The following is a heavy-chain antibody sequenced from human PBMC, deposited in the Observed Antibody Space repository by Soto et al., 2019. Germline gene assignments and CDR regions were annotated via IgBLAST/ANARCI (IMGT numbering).Heavy chain of an antibody. J-gene: IGHJ6*02. V-gene: IGHV1-8*01. CDR3: ARNGGYYGMDV. Sequence: PSLQVSWEASGYTFTRYDIKWVRQATGQGLEWMGWMNPNSGNTGYAQKFQGRVTMTRNTSISTAYMELSSLRSEDTAVYYCARNGGYYGMDVWGQGNKVTCSS. D-gene: IGHD2-8*01. CDR2: MNPNSGNT. CDR1: GYTFTRYD.